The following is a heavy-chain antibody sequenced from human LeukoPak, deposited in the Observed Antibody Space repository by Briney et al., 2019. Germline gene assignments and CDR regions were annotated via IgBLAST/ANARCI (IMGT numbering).Heavy chain of an antibody. Sequence: GGSLRLSCAASGFTVSTNYMSWVRQAPGKGLEWVSVILSGGSTYHADSVKGRFTISRDNSKNTLYLHMNSLRAEDTAVYYCAREMATTWGAFDYWGQGTLVTVSS. CDR1: GFTVSTNY. J-gene: IGHJ4*02. D-gene: IGHD5-24*01. CDR3: AREMATTWGAFDY. V-gene: IGHV3-53*01. CDR2: ILSGGST.